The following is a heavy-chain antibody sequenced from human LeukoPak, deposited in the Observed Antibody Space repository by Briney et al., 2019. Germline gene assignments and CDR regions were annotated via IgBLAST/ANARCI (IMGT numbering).Heavy chain of an antibody. D-gene: IGHD2-15*01. J-gene: IGHJ4*02. V-gene: IGHV3-48*01. CDR3: ARAIGYCRDGSCYHFFDY. CDR1: GFTFSTYS. CDR2: ISSSSSTI. Sequence: PGGSLRLSCTASGFTFSTYSMTWVRQAPGKGLEWVSYISSSSSTIDYVDSVKGRFTISRGNAKNSLSLQMNSLRAEDTAVYYCARAIGYCRDGSCYHFFDYWGQGTLVTVSS.